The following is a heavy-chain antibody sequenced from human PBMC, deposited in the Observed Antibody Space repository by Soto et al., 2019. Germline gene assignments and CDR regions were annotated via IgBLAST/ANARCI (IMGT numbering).Heavy chain of an antibody. CDR2: INHSGST. J-gene: IGHJ4*02. V-gene: IGHV4-34*01. D-gene: IGHD6-19*01. Sequence: QVQLQQWGAGLLKPSETLSLTCAVYGGSFSGYYWSWIRQPPGKGLEWIGEINHSGSTNYNPSLKSRVTISVDTSKNQFSLKLSSVTAAETAVYYCASHGSGWTVYWGPGTLVPVSS. CDR1: GGSFSGYY. CDR3: ASHGSGWTVY.